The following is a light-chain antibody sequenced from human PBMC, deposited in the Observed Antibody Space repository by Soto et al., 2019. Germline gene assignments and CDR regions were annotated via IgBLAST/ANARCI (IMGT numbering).Light chain of an antibody. Sequence: DIQMTQSPSSLSASVGDRVTLSCRASQSVTTNLTWYQQKPGKAPKLLIYAASTVPTGVPFRFSGSGSGTDFTLTISSLQPEDFGTYYCQQSPNMPWTFGQGTKVDIK. CDR1: QSVTTN. J-gene: IGKJ1*01. CDR2: AAS. CDR3: QQSPNMPWT. V-gene: IGKV1-39*01.